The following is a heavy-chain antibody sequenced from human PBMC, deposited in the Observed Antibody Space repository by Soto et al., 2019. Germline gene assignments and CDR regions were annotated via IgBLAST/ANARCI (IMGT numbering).Heavy chain of an antibody. CDR2: IKSDGSGT. V-gene: IGHV3-74*01. CDR3: ARGDGDYYDGNGYLGRH. J-gene: IGHJ4*02. CDR1: GFTFSSYW. D-gene: IGHD3-22*01. Sequence: EVQLVESGGGLVQPGGSLTLSCAASGFTFSSYWMHWVRQAPGKGLVWVARIKSDGSGTIYADSVKGRLTISRDNARNTLYLQMNSLRAEDTAVYFCARGDGDYYDGNGYLGRHWGQRTLVTVSS.